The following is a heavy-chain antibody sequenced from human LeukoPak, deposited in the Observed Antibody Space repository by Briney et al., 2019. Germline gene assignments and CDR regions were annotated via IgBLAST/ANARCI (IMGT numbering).Heavy chain of an antibody. D-gene: IGHD5-12*01. CDR2: ISDSGGTT. CDR3: AKHSYRVDSFTDY. J-gene: IGHJ4*02. Sequence: PGGSLRLSCAASGFTVSSNFMSWVRQAPGKGLEWVSGISDSGGTTYYADSVKGRFTISRDNSKNTLYLQMNSLRAEDTAVYYCAKHSYRVDSFTDYWGQGTLVTVSS. V-gene: IGHV3-23*01. CDR1: GFTVSSNF.